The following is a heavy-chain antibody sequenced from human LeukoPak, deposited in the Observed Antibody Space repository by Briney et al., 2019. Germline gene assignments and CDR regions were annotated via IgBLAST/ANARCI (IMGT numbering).Heavy chain of an antibody. J-gene: IGHJ3*02. CDR3: ARDPNGDYVGGFDM. CDR1: GFTFSGYA. V-gene: IGHV3-23*01. D-gene: IGHD4-17*01. CDR2: ISGNGGST. Sequence: GGSLRLSCAASGFTFSGYAMTWVRQGPGKGLEWVSIISGNGGSTYYADSVKGRFTISRDDSKRTLYMQMNGLRVEDTAVYYCARDPNGDYVGGFDMRGPGTMVTVSS.